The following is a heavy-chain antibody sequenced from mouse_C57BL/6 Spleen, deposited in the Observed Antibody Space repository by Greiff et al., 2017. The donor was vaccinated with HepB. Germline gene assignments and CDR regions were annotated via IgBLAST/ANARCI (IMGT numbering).Heavy chain of an antibody. Sequence: VQGVESGAELVKPGASVKISCKASGYAFSSYWMNWVKQRPGKGLEWIGQIYPGDGDTNYNGKFKGKATLTADKSSSTAYMQLSSLTSEDSAVYFCARSGDYDYDWYFDVWGTGTTVTVSS. J-gene: IGHJ1*03. CDR2: IYPGDGDT. CDR3: ARSGDYDYDWYFDV. CDR1: GYAFSSYW. D-gene: IGHD2-4*01. V-gene: IGHV1-80*01.